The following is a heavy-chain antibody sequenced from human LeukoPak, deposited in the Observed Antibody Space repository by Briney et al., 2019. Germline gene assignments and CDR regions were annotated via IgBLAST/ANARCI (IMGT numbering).Heavy chain of an antibody. CDR2: IKSKTDGGTT. Sequence: GGSLRLSCAASGFTFSNAWMSWVRQAPGKGLEWVGRIKSKTDGGTTDYAAPVKGRFTISRDDSKNTLYLQMNSLKTEDTAVYYCTTHRSGYDRAYYFDYWGQGTLVTVSS. CDR1: GFTFSNAW. D-gene: IGHD5-12*01. J-gene: IGHJ4*02. CDR3: TTHRSGYDRAYYFDY. V-gene: IGHV3-15*01.